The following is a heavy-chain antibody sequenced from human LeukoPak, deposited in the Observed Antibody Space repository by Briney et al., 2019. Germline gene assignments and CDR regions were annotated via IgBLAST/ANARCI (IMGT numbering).Heavy chain of an antibody. Sequence: PGGSLRLSCAASGFIVSGDFMSWVRQAPGKGLEWVANIKEDGSDKRYAESVKGRFTISRDNAENSLYLQMNSLRAEDTAVYYCSRGNWGSSGGHCWGQGTLVTVSS. CDR3: SRGNWGSSGGHC. J-gene: IGHJ4*02. CDR1: GFIVSGDF. D-gene: IGHD7-27*01. CDR2: IKEDGSDK. V-gene: IGHV3-7*01.